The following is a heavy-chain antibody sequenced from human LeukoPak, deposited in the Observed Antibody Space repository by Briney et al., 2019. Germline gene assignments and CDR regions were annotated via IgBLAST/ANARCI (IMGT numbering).Heavy chain of an antibody. D-gene: IGHD3-22*01. CDR1: GYTFSNFG. J-gene: IGHJ5*02. CDR2: ISGNNDNP. V-gene: IGHV1-18*01. CDR3: ARDGTSTDYYTGEGDP. Sequence: ASVRVSCKTSGYTFSNFGINWVRQAPGPGLEWVGWISGNNDNPNYGQYLQGRFTVTTDSSTSTAYMELRSLTFDDTAVYYCARDGTSTDYYTGEGDPW.